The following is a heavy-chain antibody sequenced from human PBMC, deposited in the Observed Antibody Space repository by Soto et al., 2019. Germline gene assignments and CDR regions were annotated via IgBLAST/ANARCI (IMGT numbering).Heavy chain of an antibody. D-gene: IGHD1-26*01. CDR1: GFTFSSYG. CDR2: ISYDGGNE. J-gene: IGHJ4*02. Sequence: GGSLRLSCAGSGFTFSSYGIHWVRQAPGKGLEWVALISYDGGNEKYTESVKDRFTISRDDSHNVAYLQMSSLRTEDTAMYYCAKDRYSGTYPTDFDYWGQGSLVTVS. V-gene: IGHV3-30*18. CDR3: AKDRYSGTYPTDFDY.